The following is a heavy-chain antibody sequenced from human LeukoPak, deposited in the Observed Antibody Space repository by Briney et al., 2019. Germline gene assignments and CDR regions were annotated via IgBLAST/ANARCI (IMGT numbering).Heavy chain of an antibody. CDR2: IIPIFGTA. CDR3: ARESGILTGYYRTRFDY. V-gene: IGHV1-69*13. CDR1: GGTFSSYA. Sequence: SVKVSCKASGGTFSSYAISWVRQAPGQGLEWMGGIIPIFGTANYAQKFQGRVTITADESTGTAYMELSSLRSEDTAVYYCARESGILTGYYRTRFDYWGQGTLVTVSS. D-gene: IGHD3-9*01. J-gene: IGHJ4*02.